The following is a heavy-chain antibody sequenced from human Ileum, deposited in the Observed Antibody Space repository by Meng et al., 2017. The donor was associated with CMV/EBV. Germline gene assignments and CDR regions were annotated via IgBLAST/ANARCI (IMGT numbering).Heavy chain of an antibody. D-gene: IGHD1-1*01. CDR2: IYSSGST. Sequence: GSLRLSCTVSSGSISPFYWSWIRQPPGKGLEWIGYIYSSGSTNNNPSLSRRVTISIDTSKNQFSLRLTSVTTADTAVYYCAQLRGITGWFDPWGQGTLVTVSS. CDR3: AQLRGITGWFDP. CDR1: SGSISPFY. V-gene: IGHV4-59*01. J-gene: IGHJ5*02.